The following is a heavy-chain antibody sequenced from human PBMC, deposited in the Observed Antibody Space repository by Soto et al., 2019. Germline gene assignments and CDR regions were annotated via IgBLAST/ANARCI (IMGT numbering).Heavy chain of an antibody. Sequence: GASVKVSCKASGYTFTGYCMHWVRQATGQGLEWMGWMNPSNGNTGYAQKFQGRVTMTRDTSISTAYMELSSLTSADTAVYYCARFVRHQLPTIDYWGQGALVTVSS. J-gene: IGHJ4*02. CDR2: MNPSNGNT. CDR1: GYTFTGYC. CDR3: ARFVRHQLPTIDY. V-gene: IGHV1-8*02. D-gene: IGHD1-26*01.